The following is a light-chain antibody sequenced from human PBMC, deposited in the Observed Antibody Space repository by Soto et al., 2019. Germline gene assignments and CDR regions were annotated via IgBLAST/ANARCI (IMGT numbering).Light chain of an antibody. CDR3: QQYGSSPLYI. J-gene: IGKJ2*01. CDR1: QSVRRRD. V-gene: IGKV3-20*01. Sequence: EMVLTQSPGTLSLSPGESATLSSRASQSVRRRDLAWYQQKPGQAPRLLIYGTSSRATGIPDRFSGSGSGTDFTLTISRLEPEDFAVYYCQQYGSSPLYIFGQGTKLEI. CDR2: GTS.